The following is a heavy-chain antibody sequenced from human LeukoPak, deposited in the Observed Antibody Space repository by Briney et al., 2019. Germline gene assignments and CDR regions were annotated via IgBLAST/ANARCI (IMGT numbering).Heavy chain of an antibody. J-gene: IGHJ5*02. D-gene: IGHD2-15*01. Sequence: SETLSLTCTVSGGSISSGGYYWSWIRQHPGKGLEWIGYIYYSGSTYYNPSLKSRVTISVDTSKNQFSLKLSSVTAADTAVYYCARESSGGSNNWFDPWGQGTLVTVSS. V-gene: IGHV4-61*08. CDR1: GGSISSGGYY. CDR2: IYYSGST. CDR3: ARESSGGSNNWFDP.